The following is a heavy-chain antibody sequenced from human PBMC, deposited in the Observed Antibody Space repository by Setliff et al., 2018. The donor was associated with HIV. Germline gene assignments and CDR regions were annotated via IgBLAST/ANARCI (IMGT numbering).Heavy chain of an antibody. CDR1: GGSISSHC. CDR3: ARVGLAYSGDMDV. CDR2: VYTSGST. Sequence: SETLSLTCTVSGGSISSHCWGWIRQPAGKGLEWVEHVYTSGSTDYNHSPNSRLTISIDTTRNQFSLRLNSVTAADTAAYFCARVGLAYSGDMDVWGKGTTVTVSS. J-gene: IGHJ6*03. D-gene: IGHD2-21*01. V-gene: IGHV4-4*07.